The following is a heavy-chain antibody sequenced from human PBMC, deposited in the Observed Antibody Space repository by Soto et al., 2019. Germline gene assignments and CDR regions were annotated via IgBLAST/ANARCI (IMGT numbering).Heavy chain of an antibody. V-gene: IGHV4-61*08. CDR1: EGSSGSDDGY. CDR3: ARDMHAGFTHYFDP. CDR2: TSYTGNT. J-gene: IGHJ5*02. Sequence: TQSLRCTVAEGSSGSDDGYWSWIRQFPGQGLQWIAYTSYTGNTNYNPSLQSRVTISLDTSKNQLSLKLTSMTAADTAVYYCARDMHAGFTHYFDPWRHGTLVTASS. D-gene: IGHD1-26*01.